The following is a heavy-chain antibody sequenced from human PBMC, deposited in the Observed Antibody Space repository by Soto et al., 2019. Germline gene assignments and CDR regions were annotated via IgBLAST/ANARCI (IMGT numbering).Heavy chain of an antibody. CDR2: ISHSGRT. Sequence: ASETLSLTCAVKGGSFTGYYGAWIRQSPGKGLEWIGEISHSGRTNYNPSLKSRVTISVDTSKNQFSLKVSSVTAADTGMYYCARNGGSTWYYFDSWGQGTVVTVSS. J-gene: IGHJ4*02. CDR3: ARNGGSTWYYFDS. V-gene: IGHV4-34*01. CDR1: GGSFTGYY. D-gene: IGHD6-13*01.